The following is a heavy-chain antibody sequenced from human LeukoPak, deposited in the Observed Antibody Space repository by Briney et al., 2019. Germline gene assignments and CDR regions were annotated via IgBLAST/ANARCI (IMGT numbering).Heavy chain of an antibody. CDR2: ISYDGSNK. V-gene: IGHV3-30-3*01. Sequence: GRSLRLSCAASGFTFSSYAMHWFRQAPGKGLEWVAVISYDGSNKYYADSVKGRFTISRDNSKNTLYLQMNSLRAEDTAVYYCARDVAVAGEFDYWGQGTLVTVSS. D-gene: IGHD6-19*01. J-gene: IGHJ4*02. CDR3: ARDVAVAGEFDY. CDR1: GFTFSSYA.